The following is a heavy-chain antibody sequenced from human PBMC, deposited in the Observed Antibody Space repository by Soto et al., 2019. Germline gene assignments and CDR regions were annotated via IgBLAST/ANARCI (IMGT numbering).Heavy chain of an antibody. CDR3: ARVRTEYAGLDY. V-gene: IGHV4-31*03. D-gene: IGHD2-2*01. Sequence: SETLSLTCTVSGGSISSGGYYWSWIRQHPGKGPEWIAYIYYSGSTNYNPSLKSRVAISVDTSKNQFSLRLTSVTAADTAVYFCARVRTEYAGLDYWGQGTLVTVSS. J-gene: IGHJ4*02. CDR1: GGSISSGGYY. CDR2: IYYSGST.